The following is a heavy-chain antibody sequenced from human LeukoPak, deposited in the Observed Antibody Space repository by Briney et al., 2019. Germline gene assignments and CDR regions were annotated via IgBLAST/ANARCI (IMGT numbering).Heavy chain of an antibody. Sequence: SVKVSCKASGATFTNYAFTWVRHAPGQGLEWMGRTIPMFGITNYAQKFQGSVTITADKSSSTAYMELSSLRSEDSAMYYCATGGINHFDSSGYYNFWGQGTLVTVSS. CDR2: TIPMFGIT. D-gene: IGHD3-22*01. CDR1: GATFTNYA. J-gene: IGHJ4*02. CDR3: ATGGINHFDSSGYYNF. V-gene: IGHV1-69*04.